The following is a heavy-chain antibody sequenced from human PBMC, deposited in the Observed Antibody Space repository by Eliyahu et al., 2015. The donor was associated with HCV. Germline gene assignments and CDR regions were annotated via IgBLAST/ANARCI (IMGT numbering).Heavy chain of an antibody. J-gene: IGHJ5*02. CDR1: TYY. D-gene: IGHD6-19*01. CDR3: ASGGGGIAVAGTGGWFDP. CDR2: IHYSGST. Sequence: TYYWSWIRKPPGKGLEWIGYIHYSGSTNYNPSLKSRITISLDTSKNQFSLKLTSVTAADTAVYFCASGGGGIAVAGTGGWFDPWGQGTLVTVSS. V-gene: IGHV4-59*01.